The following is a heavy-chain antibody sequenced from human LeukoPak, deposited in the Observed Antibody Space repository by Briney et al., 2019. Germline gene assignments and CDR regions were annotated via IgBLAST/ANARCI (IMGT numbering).Heavy chain of an antibody. CDR1: GFTFSSYA. V-gene: IGHV3-23*01. CDR2: ISGSGGST. CDR3: AKNYYGSGSSNFDY. D-gene: IGHD3-10*01. J-gene: IGHJ4*02. Sequence: PGGSLRLSCAASGFTFSSYAMSWVRQAPGKGLEWVSAISGSGGSTYYADSVKGRFTISRDDSKNTPYVQMNSLRAEDTAVYYCAKNYYGSGSSNFDYWGQGTLVTVSS.